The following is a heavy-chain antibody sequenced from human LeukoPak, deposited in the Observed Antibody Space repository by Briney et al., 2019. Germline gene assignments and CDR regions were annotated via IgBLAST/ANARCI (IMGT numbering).Heavy chain of an antibody. CDR2: IYYSGST. CDR1: GGSISSGGYY. J-gene: IGHJ5*02. V-gene: IGHV4-31*03. CDR3: ARVRGPPTAAAGNGWFDP. Sequence: SQTLSLTCTVSGGSISSGGYYWSWIRQHPGKGLEWIGYIYYSGSTYYNPSLKSRVTISVDTSKNQFSLKLSSVTAADTAVYYCARVRGPPTAAAGNGWFDPWGQGTLVTVSS. D-gene: IGHD6-13*01.